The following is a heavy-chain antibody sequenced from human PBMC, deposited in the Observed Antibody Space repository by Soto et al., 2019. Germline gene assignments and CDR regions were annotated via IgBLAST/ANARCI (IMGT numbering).Heavy chain of an antibody. CDR3: ARDAGGAITYWYFDL. D-gene: IGHD5-12*01. CDR2: INAGNGNT. CDR1: GYTFTNYA. V-gene: IGHV1-3*01. Sequence: QVPLVQSGAEVKEPGASVKVSCKASGYTFTNYAMHWVRQAPGQRLEWMGWINAGNGNTKYSQKFQGRVNIIRDTSASTAYMDLSGLRSEDTAVYYCARDAGGAITYWYFDLWGRGTLVTVSS. J-gene: IGHJ2*01.